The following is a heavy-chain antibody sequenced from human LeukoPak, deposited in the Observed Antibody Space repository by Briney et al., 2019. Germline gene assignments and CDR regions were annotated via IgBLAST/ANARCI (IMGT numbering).Heavy chain of an antibody. Sequence: GGSLRLSCAASGFTFSSYWMSWVRQAPGKGLEWVANIKQDGSEKYCVDSVKGRFTISRDNAKNSLYLQMNSLRAEDTAVYYCARDHSYDYVWGSYEDYWGQGTLVTVSS. J-gene: IGHJ4*02. V-gene: IGHV3-7*01. D-gene: IGHD3-16*01. CDR2: IKQDGSEK. CDR3: ARDHSYDYVWGSYEDY. CDR1: GFTFSSYW.